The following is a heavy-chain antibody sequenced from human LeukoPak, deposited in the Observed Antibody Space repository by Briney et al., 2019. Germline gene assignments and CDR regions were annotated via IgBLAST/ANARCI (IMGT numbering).Heavy chain of an antibody. V-gene: IGHV4-59*08. CDR1: GGSISSYY. J-gene: IGHJ5*02. CDR3: ASNPNTGSAFDP. CDR2: IYYTGST. Sequence: PSETLSLTCTVSGGSISSYYWNWIRQPPGKGLEWIGYIYYTGSTNYNPSLKSRVTISVDTSKNQFSLKLSSVTAADTAVYCCASNPNTGSAFDPWGQGTLVTVSS. D-gene: IGHD1-14*01.